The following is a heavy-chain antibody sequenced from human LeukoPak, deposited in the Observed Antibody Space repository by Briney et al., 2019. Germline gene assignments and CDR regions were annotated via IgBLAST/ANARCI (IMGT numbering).Heavy chain of an antibody. CDR1: GFTFSSYA. CDR2: ISGSDGST. J-gene: IGHJ4*02. V-gene: IGHV3-23*01. CDR3: AKSKVVAATMGRFDY. Sequence: GGSLRLSCAASGFTFSSYAMNWVRQAPGKGVEWVSAISGSDGSTYYADSVKGRFTISRDNSKNTLYLQMNSLRAEDTAVYYCAKSKVVAATMGRFDYWGQGTLVTVSS. D-gene: IGHD2-15*01.